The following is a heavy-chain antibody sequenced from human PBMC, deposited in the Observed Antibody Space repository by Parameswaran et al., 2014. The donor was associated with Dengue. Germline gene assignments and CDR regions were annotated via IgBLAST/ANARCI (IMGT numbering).Heavy chain of an antibody. CDR1: GYTFTAYY. Sequence: PGASVKVSCKASGYTFTAYYIHWVRQAPGQGLEWMGWINPNSGGTNYAQKFQGRVTMTRDTSISTAYMELNRLRSDDTALYYCARAYDLWSGYSNIYYYYGMDVWGQGTTVTVSS. V-gene: IGHV1-2*02. CDR2: INPNSGGT. D-gene: IGHD3-3*01. CDR3: ARAYDLWSGYSNIYYYYGMDV. J-gene: IGHJ6*02.